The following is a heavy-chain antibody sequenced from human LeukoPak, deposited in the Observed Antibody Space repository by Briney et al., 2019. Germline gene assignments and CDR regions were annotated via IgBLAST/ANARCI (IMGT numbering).Heavy chain of an antibody. CDR2: IYYSGST. V-gene: IGHV4-30-4*08. CDR1: GGSISSGDYY. Sequence: PSETLSLTCTVSGGSISSGDYYWSWIRQPPGKGLEWIGYIYYSGSTYYNPSLKSRVTISVDTSKNQFSLKLSSVTAADTAVYYCARDLGSDDFWSGFSFWGQGTLVTVSS. D-gene: IGHD3-3*01. CDR3: ARDLGSDDFWSGFSF. J-gene: IGHJ4*02.